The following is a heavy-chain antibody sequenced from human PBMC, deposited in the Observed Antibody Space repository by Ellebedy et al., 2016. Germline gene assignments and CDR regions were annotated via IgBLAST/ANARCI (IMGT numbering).Heavy chain of an antibody. Sequence: SETLSLXXTVSGGSISSYYWSWIRQPPGKGLEWIGYIYYSGSTNYNPSLKSRVTISVDTSKNQFSLKLSSVTAADTAVYYCASTIEMAQIGAFDIWGQGTMVTVSS. J-gene: IGHJ3*02. CDR1: GGSISSYY. CDR2: IYYSGST. CDR3: ASTIEMAQIGAFDI. D-gene: IGHD5-24*01. V-gene: IGHV4-59*08.